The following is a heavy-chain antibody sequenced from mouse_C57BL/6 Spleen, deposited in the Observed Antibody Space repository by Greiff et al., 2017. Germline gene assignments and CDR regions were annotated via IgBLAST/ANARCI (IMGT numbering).Heavy chain of an antibody. CDR1: GYTFTSYW. CDR2: FYPGSGSI. V-gene: IGHV1-62-2*01. Sequence: QVQLQQPGAELVKPGASVKLSCKASGYTFTSYWMHWVKQRSGQGLEWIGWFYPGSGSIKYNEKFKDKATLTADKSSSTVYMELSRLTSEDSAVYYCARHERDYEGYYLYAIGYWGQKTSVSVSS. J-gene: IGHJ4*01. D-gene: IGHD2-3*01. CDR3: ARHERDYEGYYLYAIGY.